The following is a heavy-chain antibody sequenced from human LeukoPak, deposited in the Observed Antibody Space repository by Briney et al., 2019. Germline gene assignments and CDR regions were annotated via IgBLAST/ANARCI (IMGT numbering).Heavy chain of an antibody. CDR3: ARDHYDSSGYRHFDH. CDR2: IYSSGST. Sequence: SETLSLTCTVSGGSISRYYWSWIRQPAGKGLEWIGRIYSSGSTNYNPSLQSRVTMSVDTSKNQFSLKPSSVTAADTALYYCARDHYDSSGYRHFDHWGQGTLVTVSS. V-gene: IGHV4-4*07. J-gene: IGHJ4*02. D-gene: IGHD3-22*01. CDR1: GGSISRYY.